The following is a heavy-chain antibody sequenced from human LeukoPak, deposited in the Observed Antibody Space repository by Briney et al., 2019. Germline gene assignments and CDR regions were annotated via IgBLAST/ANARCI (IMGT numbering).Heavy chain of an antibody. J-gene: IGHJ4*02. V-gene: IGHV4-39*01. Sequence: SETLSLTCSISSGSISSSSYYWGWIRQPPGKGLEWIGSFYYSGNTYYNPSLKSRVTISVDTSKNEFSLNLRSVTAADTAVYYCARTAGIAVAGSRQYFDYWGQGMLVTVSS. CDR2: FYYSGNT. CDR1: SGSISSSSYY. D-gene: IGHD6-19*01. CDR3: ARTAGIAVAGSRQYFDY.